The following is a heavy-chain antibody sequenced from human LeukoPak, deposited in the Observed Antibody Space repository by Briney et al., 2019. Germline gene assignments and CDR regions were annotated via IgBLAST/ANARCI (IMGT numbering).Heavy chain of an antibody. D-gene: IGHD5-18*01. CDR1: GGSISSYY. Sequence: SETLSLTCTVSGGSISSYYWSWIRQPQGKGMEWVGNIYHSGSRYYNPSLKSRFTISVDRSKTQSSLKLSSVPAADTAVYYCARVQGYSYGPDAFDIWGQGTMVTVSS. CDR3: ARVQGYSYGPDAFDI. J-gene: IGHJ3*02. V-gene: IGHV4-59*12. CDR2: IYHSGSR.